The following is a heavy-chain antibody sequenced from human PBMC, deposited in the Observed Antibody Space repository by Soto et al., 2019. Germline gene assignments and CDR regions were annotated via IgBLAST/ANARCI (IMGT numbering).Heavy chain of an antibody. CDR3: ARVSWREKYGMDV. CDR1: GFTFSDSY. V-gene: IGHV3-11*01. CDR2: RTFSGNTV. Sequence: GGSLRLSCAASGFTFSDSYMSWIRQAPGKGLEWISYRTFSGNTVYYADSLKGPFTISRDNAKNLLYLQMNRLRAEDTAVYYCARVSWREKYGMDVWGQGTTVTVSS. J-gene: IGHJ6*02.